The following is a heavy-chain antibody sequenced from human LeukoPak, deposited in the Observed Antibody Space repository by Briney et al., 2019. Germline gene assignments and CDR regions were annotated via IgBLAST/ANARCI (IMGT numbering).Heavy chain of an antibody. CDR1: GGSISSYY. V-gene: IGHV4-59*01. D-gene: IGHD5-18*01. CDR3: ARSHKAMAGEGLFDY. Sequence: PSETLSLTCTVSGGSISSYYWSWIRQPPGKALEWIGYIYYSENTNYNPSLKSRVTISVDTSKNQFSLKLSSVTAADTAVYYCARSHKAMAGEGLFDYWGQGTLVTVSS. CDR2: IYYSENT. J-gene: IGHJ4*02.